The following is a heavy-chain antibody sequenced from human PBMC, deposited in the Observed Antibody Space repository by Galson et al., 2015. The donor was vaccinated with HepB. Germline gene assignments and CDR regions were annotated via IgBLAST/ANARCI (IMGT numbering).Heavy chain of an antibody. CDR2: MWYDGSNK. Sequence: SLRLSCAASGFIFSTYASHWVRQAPGKGLEWVAVMWYDGSNKFYADSVKGRFTISRDNSKNTVYLQMNSLRAEDTSIYYCARAGREELDYDDSSAFMFHGMDVWGQGTTVSVSS. J-gene: IGHJ6*02. V-gene: IGHV3-33*01. CDR1: GFIFSTYA. CDR3: ARAGREELDYDDSSAFMFHGMDV. D-gene: IGHD3-22*01.